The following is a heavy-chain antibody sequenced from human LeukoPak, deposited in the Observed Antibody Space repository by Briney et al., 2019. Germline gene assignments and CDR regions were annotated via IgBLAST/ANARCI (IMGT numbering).Heavy chain of an antibody. Sequence: PSQTLSLTCTVSGGSISSGGYYWSWTRQHPGKGLEWIGYIYYSGSTYYNPSLKSRVTMSVDTSKNQFSLKLSSVTAADTAVYYCARVSSGWYPAEDYWGQGTLVTVSS. CDR2: IYYSGST. CDR1: GGSISSGGYY. V-gene: IGHV4-31*03. J-gene: IGHJ4*02. CDR3: ARVSSGWYPAEDY. D-gene: IGHD6-19*01.